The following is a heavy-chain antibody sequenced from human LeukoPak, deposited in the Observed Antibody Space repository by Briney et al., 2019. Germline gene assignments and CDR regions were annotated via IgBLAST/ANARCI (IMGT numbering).Heavy chain of an antibody. V-gene: IGHV4-39*01. CDR2: MYYDGSS. CDR3: ARRSDSGSDDGEDYFDY. CDR1: GGSINSGTFY. Sequence: PSETLSLACTVSGGSINSGTFYWGWIRQPPGKGLEWIGSMYYDGSSYCNPSLKSRVTTSVDTSKNQFSLKLTSVTAADTAVYFCARRSDSGSDDGEDYFDYWGQGTLVTVSS. J-gene: IGHJ4*02. D-gene: IGHD1-26*01.